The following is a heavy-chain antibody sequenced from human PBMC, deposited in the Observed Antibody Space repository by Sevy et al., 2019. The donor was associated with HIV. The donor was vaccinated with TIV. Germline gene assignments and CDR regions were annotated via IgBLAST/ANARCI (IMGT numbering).Heavy chain of an antibody. D-gene: IGHD6-6*01. CDR1: GFTFSTYN. CDR2: ISGISNYI. CDR3: ARGVQTYDAFDI. V-gene: IGHV3-21*01. J-gene: IGHJ3*02. Sequence: GGSLRLSSAASGFTFSTYNMSWVRQAPGKGLEWVSFISGISNYIYYADSVKGRFTISRDNAKNSLYLQMNSLRAEDTAIYYCARGVQTYDAFDIWGQGTMVTVSS.